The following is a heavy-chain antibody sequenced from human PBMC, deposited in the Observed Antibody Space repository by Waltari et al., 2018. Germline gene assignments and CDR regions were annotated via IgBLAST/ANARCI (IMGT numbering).Heavy chain of an antibody. Sequence: QVQLVQSGAEVKKPGASVKFSCKASGYTFTSYDINWVRQAPGQGLEWMGWMNPNSGNTGYAQKFQGRVTITRNTSISTAYMELSSLRSEDTAVYYCARGCGDILTGYPNWFDPWGQGTLVTVSS. CDR3: ARGCGDILTGYPNWFDP. CDR1: GYTFTSYD. D-gene: IGHD3-9*01. V-gene: IGHV1-8*03. J-gene: IGHJ5*02. CDR2: MNPNSGNT.